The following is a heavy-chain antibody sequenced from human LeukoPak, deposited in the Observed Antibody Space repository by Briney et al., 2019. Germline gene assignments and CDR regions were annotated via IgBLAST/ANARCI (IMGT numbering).Heavy chain of an antibody. Sequence: GASVKVSCKASGYTFTGYHMRWVRHAPGQGLEWMGWINPNSGGTNYAQKFQGKVTMTRDTSISTAYMELSRLRSDETAVYYCARGPNGSGSYYNYGMDVWGQGSTVTVAS. V-gene: IGHV1-2*02. CDR2: INPNSGGT. CDR3: ARGPNGSGSYYNYGMDV. J-gene: IGHJ6*02. D-gene: IGHD3-10*01. CDR1: GYTFTGYH.